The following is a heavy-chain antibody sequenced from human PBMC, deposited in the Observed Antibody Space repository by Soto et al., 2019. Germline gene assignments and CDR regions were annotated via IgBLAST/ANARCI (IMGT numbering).Heavy chain of an antibody. CDR2: IYSSGST. CDR3: ARDHPHSYGIYYLDY. D-gene: IGHD5-18*01. V-gene: IGHV4-59*01. CDR1: GGSISNYY. J-gene: IGHJ4*02. Sequence: SETLSLTCTVSGGSISNYYWNWIRQSPGKGLEWIGYIYSSGSTHYNPSLQNRVTISIDTSKNQVSLKVNSVTAADTAVYYCARDHPHSYGIYYLDYWGKGTPVTGPS.